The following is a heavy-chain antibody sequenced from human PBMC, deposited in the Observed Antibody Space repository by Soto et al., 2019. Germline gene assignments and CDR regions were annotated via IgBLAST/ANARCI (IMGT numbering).Heavy chain of an antibody. CDR3: ARQDRVVVEGRWFDP. V-gene: IGHV4-59*08. CDR2: IYYSGST. D-gene: IGHD2-15*01. CDR1: GFTFSSYA. J-gene: IGHJ5*02. Sequence: GSLSLSCAASGFTFSSYAMSWVRQAPGKGLEWIGYIYYSGSTNYNPSLKSRVTISVDTSKNQFSLKLSSVTAADTAVYYCARQDRVVVEGRWFDPWGQGTLVTVSS.